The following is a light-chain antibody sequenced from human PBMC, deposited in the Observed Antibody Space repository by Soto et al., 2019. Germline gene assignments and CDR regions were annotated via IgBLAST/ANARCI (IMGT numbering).Light chain of an antibody. CDR1: QSLLYSNGYNY. V-gene: IGKV2-28*01. CDR3: MQARPTPLV. J-gene: IGKJ4*01. CDR2: LGS. Sequence: DIVMTQSPLSLPVTPGEPASISCRSSQSLLYSNGYNYFDWYLQKPGQSAQLLIYLGSNRASGVPNRFSGSGSATDFTLKISIVEAEDVGVYYCMQARPTPLVFGGGTKVEIK.